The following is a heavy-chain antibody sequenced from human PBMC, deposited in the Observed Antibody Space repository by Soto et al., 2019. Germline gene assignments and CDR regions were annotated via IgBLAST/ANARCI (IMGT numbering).Heavy chain of an antibody. V-gene: IGHV4-38-2*01. D-gene: IGHD3-3*01. J-gene: IGHJ5*01. CDR1: SYSISGGFD. CDR2: IYHSGSA. CDR3: ARVTIFQSWLDP. Sequence: SETLSLTCAVSSYSISGGFDWALIRQPPGKGLEWIGNIYHSGSAHYNPSLKSRVTMSVDTSKNNFSLRLTSVTAADTAVYYCARVTIFQSWLDPWGQEIQVTVSS.